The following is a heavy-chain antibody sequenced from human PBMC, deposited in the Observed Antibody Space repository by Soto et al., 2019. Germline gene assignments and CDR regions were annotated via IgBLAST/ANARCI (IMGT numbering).Heavy chain of an antibody. V-gene: IGHV4-4*02. CDR2: ILPSGST. CDR1: GGSITSSNW. Sequence: QVKLEESGPGLVKPSETLSLRCAVSGGSITSSNWWNWVRQTPEKGLEWIGQILPSGSTNYNPSLATRVTMSVDTSKNQFALMLTSVTAADTALYFCARSDYGDSNSQYFDYWGQGTLVTVSS. D-gene: IGHD4-17*01. J-gene: IGHJ4*02. CDR3: ARSDYGDSNSQYFDY.